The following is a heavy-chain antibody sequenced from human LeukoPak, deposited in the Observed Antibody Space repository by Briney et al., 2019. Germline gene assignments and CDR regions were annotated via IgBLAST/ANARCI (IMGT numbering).Heavy chain of an antibody. CDR2: ISYDGSNK. V-gene: IGHV3-30*03. Sequence: GGSLRLSCAASGFTFSSYGMHWVRQAPGKGLEWVAVISYDGSNKYYADSVKGRLTISRDNSKNSLYLQMNSLRAADTAVYYCARDSLRTALYYMDVWGKGTTVTVSS. J-gene: IGHJ6*03. CDR1: GFTFSSYG. CDR3: ARDSLRTALYYMDV.